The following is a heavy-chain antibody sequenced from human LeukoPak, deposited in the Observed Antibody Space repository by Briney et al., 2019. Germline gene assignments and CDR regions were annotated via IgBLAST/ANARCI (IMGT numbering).Heavy chain of an antibody. J-gene: IGHJ3*02. V-gene: IGHV4-59*01. D-gene: IGHD6-13*01. CDR2: IYYSGST. Sequence: SETLSLTCTVSGGSISSYYWSWIRQPPGKGLEWIGYIYYSGSTNYNPSLKSRVTISVDTSKNQFSLKLSSVTAADTAVYYCARGAAATDAFDIWGQGTTVIVSS. CDR3: ARGAAATDAFDI. CDR1: GGSISSYY.